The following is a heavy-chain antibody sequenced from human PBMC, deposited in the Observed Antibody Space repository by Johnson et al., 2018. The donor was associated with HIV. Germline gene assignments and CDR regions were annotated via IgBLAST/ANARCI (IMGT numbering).Heavy chain of an antibody. D-gene: IGHD1-26*01. CDR2: IYSGGST. CDR1: GFTVSRNY. CDR3: AKERSGIYSGADAFDI. Sequence: VQLVESGGGLVQPGGSLRLSCAASGFTVSRNYMSWVRQAPGKGLEWVSVIYSGGSTYYADSVKGRFIISRDNSKNTLLLQMNSLRVDDTAMYYCAKERSGIYSGADAFDIWGQGTMVTVSS. J-gene: IGHJ3*02. V-gene: IGHV3-66*01.